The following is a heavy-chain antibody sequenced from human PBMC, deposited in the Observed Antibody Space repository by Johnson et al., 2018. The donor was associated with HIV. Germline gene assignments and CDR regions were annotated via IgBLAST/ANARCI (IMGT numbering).Heavy chain of an antibody. CDR2: ISNDGSNK. D-gene: IGHD3-10*01. CDR3: AKDGGGPENAFDI. Sequence: QVQLVESGGGVVQPGRSLRLSCAASGFTFNSYGMHWVRQAPGKGLEWVAIISNDGSNKYYADSVKGRFTISRDNSKNTLYLQMNSLRVEDTAVYYCAKDGGGPENAFDIWGQGTMVTVSS. J-gene: IGHJ3*02. V-gene: IGHV3-30*18. CDR1: GFTFNSYG.